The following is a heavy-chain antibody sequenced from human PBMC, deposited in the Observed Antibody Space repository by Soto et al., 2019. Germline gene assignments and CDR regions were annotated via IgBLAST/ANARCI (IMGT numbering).Heavy chain of an antibody. J-gene: IGHJ4*02. CDR3: AREAHDTSGYYYYDY. V-gene: IGHV4-59*01. CDR2: IYYSGST. D-gene: IGHD3-22*01. CDR1: GASISDYY. Sequence: QVQLQESGPGLVKPSETLSLTCSVSGASISDYYCGWIRQPPGKGLEWIGYIYYSGSTNYNPSLKSRVTISGDMSKNQCSLKLTSVTAADTAVYYCAREAHDTSGYYYYDYWGQGTLVSVSS.